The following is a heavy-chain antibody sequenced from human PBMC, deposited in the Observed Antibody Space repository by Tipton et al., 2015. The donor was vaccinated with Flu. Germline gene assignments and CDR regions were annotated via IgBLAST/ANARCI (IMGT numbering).Heavy chain of an antibody. D-gene: IGHD1-26*01. Sequence: GLVKPSQTLSLTCSVSGDSIRSGSHYWSWIRQPAGKGLEWIGRVYLTGSTNYSPSLKSRVTMSVDTSKNQFSLKLTSLTAADTAVYYCARTRIVPRGNDDIAGYFDYWGRGTLVIVSS. J-gene: IGHJ4*02. CDR3: ARTRIVPRGNDDIAGYFDY. CDR1: GDSIRSGSHY. V-gene: IGHV4-61*02. CDR2: VYLTGST.